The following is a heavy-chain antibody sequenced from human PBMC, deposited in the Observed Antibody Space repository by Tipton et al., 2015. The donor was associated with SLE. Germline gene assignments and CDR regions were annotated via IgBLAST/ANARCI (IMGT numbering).Heavy chain of an antibody. V-gene: IGHV3-7*03. CDR2: INRDGSVK. D-gene: IGHD5-18*01. CDR1: GFTLSGYW. J-gene: IGHJ4*02. Sequence: SLRLSCVASGFTLSGYWMTWVRQAPGKGLEWVANINRDGSVKNFVDSMKGRLTISRDNAKDSLYLQMNSLRVEDTALYYCARDRGGLVDTGMIEYWGQGTLVTVSS. CDR3: ARDRGGLVDTGMIEY.